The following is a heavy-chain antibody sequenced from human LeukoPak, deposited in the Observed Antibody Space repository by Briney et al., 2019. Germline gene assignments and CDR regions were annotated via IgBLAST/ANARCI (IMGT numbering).Heavy chain of an antibody. CDR3: ARGPARVGATPLDY. J-gene: IGHJ4*02. V-gene: IGHV4-34*01. Sequence: SETLSLTCAVYGGSFSGYYWGWIRQPPGKGLEWIGEINHSGSTNYNPSLKSRVTISVDTSKNQFSLKLSSVTAADTAVYYCARGPARVGATPLDYWGQGTLVTVSS. CDR2: INHSGST. D-gene: IGHD1-26*01. CDR1: GGSFSGYY.